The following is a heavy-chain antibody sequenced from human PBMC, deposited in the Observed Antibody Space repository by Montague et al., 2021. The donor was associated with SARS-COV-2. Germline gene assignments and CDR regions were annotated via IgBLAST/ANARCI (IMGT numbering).Heavy chain of an antibody. D-gene: IGHD3-9*01. J-gene: IGHJ5*02. CDR3: ARHGGDILTGYYKFWWSDP. Sequence: QSGAEVKKPGESLRISCKGSGYSFTSYWISWVRQMPGKGLEWMGRIDPSDSYTNYSPSFQGHVTISADKSISTAYLQWSSLKASDTAMYYCARHGGDILTGYYKFWWSDPWGQGTLVTVSS. CDR2: IDPSDSYT. CDR1: GYSFTSYW. V-gene: IGHV5-10-1*01.